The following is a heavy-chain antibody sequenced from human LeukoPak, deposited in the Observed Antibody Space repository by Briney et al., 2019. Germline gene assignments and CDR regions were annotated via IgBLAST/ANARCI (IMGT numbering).Heavy chain of an antibody. Sequence: LSETLSLTCTVSGGSISGYYWSWIRQPPGKGLEWIGYIYYSGITNYNPSLKSRVTISVDTSKYQFSLMLSSVTAADTAVYYCARGPTVTTYYYGMDVWGQGTTVTVSS. CDR1: GGSISGYY. CDR2: IYYSGIT. D-gene: IGHD4-17*01. J-gene: IGHJ6*02. V-gene: IGHV4-59*01. CDR3: ARGPTVTTYYYGMDV.